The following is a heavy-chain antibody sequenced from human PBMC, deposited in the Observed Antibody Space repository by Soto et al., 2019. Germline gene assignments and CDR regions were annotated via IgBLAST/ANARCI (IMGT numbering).Heavy chain of an antibody. D-gene: IGHD1-26*01. CDR3: TSFRKLPANEWALRGLYY. CDR2: IRSKANSYAT. Sequence: LSLTCAASGFTFSGSAMHWVRQASGKGLEWVGRIRSKANSYATAYAASVKGRFTISRDDSKNTAYLQMNSLKTEDTAVYYCTSFRKLPANEWALRGLYYWGQGTLVTVSS. V-gene: IGHV3-73*01. CDR1: GFTFSGSA. J-gene: IGHJ4*02.